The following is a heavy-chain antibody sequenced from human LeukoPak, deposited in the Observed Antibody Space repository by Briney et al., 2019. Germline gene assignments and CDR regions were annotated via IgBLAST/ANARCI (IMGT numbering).Heavy chain of an antibody. CDR3: AKAYGYCSSTSCYTEGHWFDP. D-gene: IGHD2-2*01. J-gene: IGHJ5*02. Sequence: PGGSLRLSCAASRFTFSSYAMSWVRQAPGKGLEWVSAISGSGGSTYYADSVKGRFTISRDNSKNTLYLQMNSLRAEDTAVYYCAKAYGYCSSTSCYTEGHWFDPWGQGTLVTVSS. CDR1: RFTFSSYA. V-gene: IGHV3-23*01. CDR2: ISGSGGST.